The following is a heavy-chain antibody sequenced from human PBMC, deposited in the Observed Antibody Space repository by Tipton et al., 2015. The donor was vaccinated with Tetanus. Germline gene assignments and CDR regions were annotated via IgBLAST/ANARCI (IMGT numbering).Heavy chain of an antibody. V-gene: IGHV1-18*04. CDR1: GYSLTDYY. D-gene: IGHD3/OR15-3a*01. CDR2: ISPFNENV. Sequence: QMQLVQSGAEVKKPGASVKVSCKASGYSLTDYYIHWVRQAPGQGLEWMGWISPFNENVNYAEKFRGRLTMTTDRSTGTVSMDLRSLKSDDTAIYYCARGRGLGPHEYFEHWGQGTLVTVSS. J-gene: IGHJ5*02. CDR3: ARGRGLGPHEYFEH.